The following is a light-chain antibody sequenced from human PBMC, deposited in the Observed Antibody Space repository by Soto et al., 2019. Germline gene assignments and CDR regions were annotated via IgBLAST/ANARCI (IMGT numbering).Light chain of an antibody. CDR2: GAS. J-gene: IGKJ2*01. CDR1: QSVSSSF. CDR3: QQYGSSPYT. V-gene: IGKV3-20*01. Sequence: EIVLTQSPGTLSLSPGERATLSCRASQSVSSSFLAWYQQKPGQAPRLLMYGASSRATGIPDMFSGTGSGTDFTLTISRLEPEDFAVYYCQQYGSSPYTFGLGTKLEIK.